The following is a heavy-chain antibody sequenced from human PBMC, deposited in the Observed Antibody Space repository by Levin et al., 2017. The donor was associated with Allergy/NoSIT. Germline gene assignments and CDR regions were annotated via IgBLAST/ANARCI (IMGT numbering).Heavy chain of an antibody. V-gene: IGHV3-74*01. CDR1: GFTFSSYW. D-gene: IGHD1-26*01. CDR2: INSAGSST. Sequence: SGGSLRLSCAASGFTFSSYWMHWVRQPPGKGLVWVSRINSAGSSTSYADSVKGRFTISRDNAKNTLFLQMNSLRAEDTAVYYCARGPQWELPDYWGQGTLVTVSS. J-gene: IGHJ4*02. CDR3: ARGPQWELPDY.